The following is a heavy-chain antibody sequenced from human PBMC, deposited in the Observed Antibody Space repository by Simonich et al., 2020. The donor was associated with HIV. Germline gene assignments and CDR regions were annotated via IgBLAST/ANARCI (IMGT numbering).Heavy chain of an antibody. CDR3: ASGGSISSVWADDY. D-gene: IGHD3-16*01. CDR2: ISYDGSNK. J-gene: IGHJ4*02. V-gene: IGHV3-30*07. Sequence: QVQLVDSGGGVVQPGRSLRRSCAASGFTFSSYAMHVVRQDPGKGLEWVAVISYDGSNKYYAESVKGRFTISRDNSKNTLYLKMNSLRAEDTAVYYCASGGSISSVWADDYWGQGTLVTVSS. CDR1: GFTFSSYA.